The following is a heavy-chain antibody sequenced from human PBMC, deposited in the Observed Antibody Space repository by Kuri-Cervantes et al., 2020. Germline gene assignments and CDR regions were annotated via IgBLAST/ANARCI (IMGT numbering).Heavy chain of an antibody. Sequence: ASVKVSCKASGYTFTSYGISWVRQAPGQGLEWMGWISAYNGNTNYAQKFQGRVTMTTDASTTTAYMELRSLRSDDTAVYYCARDASDINGWYGHDYWGQGTLVTVSS. CDR3: ARDASDINGWYGHDY. CDR1: GYTFTSYG. J-gene: IGHJ4*02. V-gene: IGHV1-18*01. CDR2: ISAYNGNT. D-gene: IGHD6-19*01.